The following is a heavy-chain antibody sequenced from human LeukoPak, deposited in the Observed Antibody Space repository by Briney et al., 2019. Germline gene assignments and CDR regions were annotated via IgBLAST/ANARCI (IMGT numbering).Heavy chain of an antibody. CDR3: ARPVRSSGWSCFDL. CDR1: GFTFSSYA. CDR2: ISGSGGST. D-gene: IGHD6-19*01. Sequence: PGGSLRLSCAASGFTFSSYAMSWVRQAPGKGLEWVSAISGSGGSTYYADSVKGRFTISRDNSKNTLYLQMNSLRAEDTAVYYCARPVRSSGWSCFDLWGRGTLVTVSS. J-gene: IGHJ2*01. V-gene: IGHV3-23*01.